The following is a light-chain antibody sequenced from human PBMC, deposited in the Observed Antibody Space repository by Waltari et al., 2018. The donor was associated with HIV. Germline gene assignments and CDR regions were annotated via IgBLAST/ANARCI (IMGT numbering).Light chain of an antibody. CDR2: DVT. CDR3: TSYAGDTNYLV. V-gene: IGLV2-8*01. J-gene: IGLJ1*01. Sequence: QSALTQPPSASGSPGQSVTISCTGTSSDVGGYDFVSWYQHRAGKVPKLIIYDVTKQPSGVPDRFSGSKSGNTASLTVSGLRAEDEADYYCTSYAGDTNYLVFGTGTKVTVL. CDR1: SSDVGGYDF.